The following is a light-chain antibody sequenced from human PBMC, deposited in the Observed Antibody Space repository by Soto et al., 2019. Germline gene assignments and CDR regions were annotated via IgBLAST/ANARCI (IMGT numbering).Light chain of an antibody. V-gene: IGLV2-14*01. Sequence: QSALTQPASVSGSPGQSITISCTGTSSDIAGYNYVSWYQQHPGKAPKLMIYEVSNRPSGVSNRFSGSKSGNTVSLTISGLQAEDEADYYCSSHTSSNTRVFGGGTNVTVL. J-gene: IGLJ3*02. CDR1: SSDIAGYNY. CDR2: EVS. CDR3: SSHTSSNTRV.